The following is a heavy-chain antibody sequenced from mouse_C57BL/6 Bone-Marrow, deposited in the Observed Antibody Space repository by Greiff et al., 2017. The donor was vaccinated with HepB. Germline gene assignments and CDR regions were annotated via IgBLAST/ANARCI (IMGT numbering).Heavy chain of an antibody. CDR1: GYTFTDYY. D-gene: IGHD2-2*01. CDR2: INPNNGGT. J-gene: IGHJ4*01. Sequence: VQLQQSGPELVKPGASVKISCKASGYTFTDYYMNWVKQSHGKSLEWIGDINPNNGGTSYNQKFKGKATLTVDKSSSTAYMELRSLTSEDSAVYYCARRSTMVTTTAMDYWGQGTTVTVSS. V-gene: IGHV1-26*01. CDR3: ARRSTMVTTTAMDY.